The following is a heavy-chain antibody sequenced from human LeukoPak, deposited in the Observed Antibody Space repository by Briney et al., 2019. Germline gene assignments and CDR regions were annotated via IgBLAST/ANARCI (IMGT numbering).Heavy chain of an antibody. CDR3: ARERREKLEAFYYYVDV. J-gene: IGHJ6*03. CDR1: GFTFSDYY. V-gene: IGHV3-11*01. CDR2: ISSSGSTI. Sequence: GGSLRLSCAASGFTFSDYYMSWIRQAPGKGLEWVSYISSSGSTIYYADSVKGRFTISRDNAKNSLYLQMNSLRAEDTAVYYCARERREKLEAFYYYVDVWGKGTTVTVSS. D-gene: IGHD4-23*01.